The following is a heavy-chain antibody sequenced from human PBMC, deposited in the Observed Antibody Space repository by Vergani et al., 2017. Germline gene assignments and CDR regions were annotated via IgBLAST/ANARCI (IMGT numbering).Heavy chain of an antibody. D-gene: IGHD1-26*01. CDR1: GFTFSSYS. J-gene: IGHJ4*02. Sequence: EVQLVESGGGLVKPGGSLRLSCAASGFTFSSYSMNWVRQAPGKGLEWVSSISSSSSYIYYADSVKGRFTISRDNAKNSLYLQMNSLRAEDTAVYYCARERSGMVVGATMYFDYWGQGTLVTVSS. V-gene: IGHV3-21*01. CDR3: ARERSGMVVGATMYFDY. CDR2: ISSSSSYI.